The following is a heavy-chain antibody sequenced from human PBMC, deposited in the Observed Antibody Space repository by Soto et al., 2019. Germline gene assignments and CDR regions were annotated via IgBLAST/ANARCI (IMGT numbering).Heavy chain of an antibody. D-gene: IGHD6-19*01. V-gene: IGHV1-69*01. CDR3: ARDSIAVAAHDAFDI. CDR2: IIPIFGTA. Sequence: QVQLVQSGAEVKKPGSSVKVSCKASGGTFSSDAISWVRQAPGQGLEWMGGIIPIFGTANYPQKFHARVTITPYEYKCTAYMELSSLRSEDTAVYYCARDSIAVAAHDAFDIWGQGTMVTVSS. J-gene: IGHJ3*02. CDR1: GGTFSSDA.